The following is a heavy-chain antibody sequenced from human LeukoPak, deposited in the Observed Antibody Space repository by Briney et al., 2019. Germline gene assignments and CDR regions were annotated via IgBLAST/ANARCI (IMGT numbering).Heavy chain of an antibody. D-gene: IGHD3-9*01. J-gene: IGHJ3*02. CDR1: GFTVSSNY. Sequence: GGSLRLSCAASGFTVSSNYMSWVRQAPGKGLEWVSVIYSGGSTYYADSVKGRFTISRDNSKNTLYLQMNSLRAEDTAVYYCARSYYDILTGPGAFDIWGQGTMVTVSS. CDR3: ARSYYDILTGPGAFDI. V-gene: IGHV3-53*01. CDR2: IYSGGST.